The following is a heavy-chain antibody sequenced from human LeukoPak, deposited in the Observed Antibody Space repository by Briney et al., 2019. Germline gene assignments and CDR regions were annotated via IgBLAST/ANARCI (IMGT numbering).Heavy chain of an antibody. CDR2: INGDGSWT. Sequence: PGGSLRLSCAASGNYCMHWVRQAPGKGLVWVSHINGDGSWTTYADSVKGRFTISRDNSKNTLYLQMNSLRAEDTAVYYCAKVGSGYYINRFDPWGQGTLVTVSS. CDR1: GNYC. D-gene: IGHD3-3*01. V-gene: IGHV3-74*01. CDR3: AKVGSGYYINRFDP. J-gene: IGHJ5*02.